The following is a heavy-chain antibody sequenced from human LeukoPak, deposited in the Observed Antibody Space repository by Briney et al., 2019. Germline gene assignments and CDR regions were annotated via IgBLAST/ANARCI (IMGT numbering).Heavy chain of an antibody. CDR2: ISGSGGST. CDR3: AKDPSNYYDSSGYLYFDY. J-gene: IGHJ4*02. D-gene: IGHD3-22*01. Sequence: GGSLRLSCAASGFTFSSYAMSWVRQAPGKGLEWVSAISGSGGSTYYADSVKGRFTISRDNSKNTLYLQMNSLRAEDTAVYYCAKDPSNYYDSSGYLYFDYWGQGTLVTVSS. CDR1: GFTFSSYA. V-gene: IGHV3-23*01.